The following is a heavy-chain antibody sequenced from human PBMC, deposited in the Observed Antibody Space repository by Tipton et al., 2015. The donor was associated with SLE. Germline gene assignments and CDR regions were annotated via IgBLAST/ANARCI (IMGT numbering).Heavy chain of an antibody. CDR3: ARSSSVRTLLWPTFAY. CDR1: GGSFSDYS. J-gene: IGHJ4*02. Sequence: TLSLTCAVYGGSFSDYSWSWIRQPPGKGLEWIGEINHSGSTNYNPPLRSRVTISVDTSKNQLSLKLTSVTAADTAVYFCARSSSVRTLLWPTFAYWGQGTLVTVSS. V-gene: IGHV4-34*01. D-gene: IGHD2/OR15-2a*01. CDR2: INHSGST.